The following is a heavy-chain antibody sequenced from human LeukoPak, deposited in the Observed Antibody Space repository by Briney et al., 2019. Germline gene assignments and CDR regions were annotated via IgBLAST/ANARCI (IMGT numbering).Heavy chain of an antibody. CDR1: GSIFTTYW. J-gene: IGHJ4*02. Sequence: GAPLQFSCKGSGSIFTTYWIAGVRPLPGKGLEGMGIIYPGDSDTCSSSSFQGQATISADTSITTSYLKWSSLKASDTAMYYCARRGVAPTPFDYWGQGTLVTVSS. CDR3: ARRGVAPTPFDY. V-gene: IGHV5-51*01. D-gene: IGHD1-26*01. CDR2: IYPGDSDT.